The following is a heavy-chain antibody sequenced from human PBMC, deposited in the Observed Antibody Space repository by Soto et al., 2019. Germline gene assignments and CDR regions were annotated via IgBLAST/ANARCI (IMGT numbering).Heavy chain of an antibody. CDR1: GYTFTSYG. J-gene: IGHJ3*02. CDR3: ARVLGPRTMIVVVPGGAAFDI. V-gene: IGHV1-18*04. Sequence: EASVKLSCKASGYTFTSYGISWVLQAPGQGLEWMGWISAYNGNTNYAQKLRGRVTMTTDTSTSTAYMELRSLRSDDTAVYYCARVLGPRTMIVVVPGGAAFDIWGKGTMVTRSS. D-gene: IGHD3-22*01. CDR2: ISAYNGNT.